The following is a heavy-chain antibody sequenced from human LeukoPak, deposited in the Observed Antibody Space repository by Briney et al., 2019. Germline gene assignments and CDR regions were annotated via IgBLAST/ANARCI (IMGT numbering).Heavy chain of an antibody. CDR2: ISSSGTTI. CDR1: GFTFSSYE. CDR3: ARETPDGYDY. Sequence: PGGSLRLSCAASGFTFSSYEMNWVRQAPGKGLEWVADISSSGTTIHYADSLKGRFTISRDNAKNSLYLQLNSLRAEDTAVYYCARETPDGYDYWGQGTLVTVSS. V-gene: IGHV3-48*03. J-gene: IGHJ4*02. D-gene: IGHD5-24*01.